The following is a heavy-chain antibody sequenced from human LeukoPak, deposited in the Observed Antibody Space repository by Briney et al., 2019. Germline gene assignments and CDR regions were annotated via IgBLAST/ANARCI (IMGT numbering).Heavy chain of an antibody. CDR3: ARDSGIAAAGTFPLAY. V-gene: IGHV4-39*07. D-gene: IGHD6-13*01. Sequence: SETLSLTCTVSGGSISSSSYYWGWIRQPPGKGLEWIGSIYYSGSTYYNPSLKSRVTISVDTSKNQFSLKLSSVTAADTAVYYCARDSGIAAAGTFPLAYWGQGTLVTVSS. J-gene: IGHJ4*02. CDR2: IYYSGST. CDR1: GGSISSSSYY.